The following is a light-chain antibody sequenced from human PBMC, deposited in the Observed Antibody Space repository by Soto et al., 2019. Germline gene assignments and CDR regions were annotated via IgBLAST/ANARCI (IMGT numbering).Light chain of an antibody. V-gene: IGKV1-5*01. CDR2: DVS. Sequence: DIQMTQFPSTLSASVGDRVTITCRASQDVLSWLAWYQEKPGRAPKLVIYDVSSLESGVPSRFGGSGSGTKFTLTISSLQPDDFATYYCQQYAGDPYTFGQGTKVEI. J-gene: IGKJ2*01. CDR1: QDVLSW. CDR3: QQYAGDPYT.